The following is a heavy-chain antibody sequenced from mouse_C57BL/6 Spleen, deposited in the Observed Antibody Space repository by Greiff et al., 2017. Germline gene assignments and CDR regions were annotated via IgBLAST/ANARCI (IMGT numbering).Heavy chain of an antibody. J-gene: IGHJ2*01. CDR1: GYAFSSSW. V-gene: IGHV1-82*01. CDR3: ARWSYFDY. CDR2: IYPGDGDT. Sequence: QVQLQQPGPELVKPGASVKISCKASGYAFSSSWMNWVKQRPGQGLEWIGRIYPGDGDTNYNGKFKGKATLTADKSSSTAYMQLSSLTSEDSAVYFCARWSYFDYWGQGTTLTVSS.